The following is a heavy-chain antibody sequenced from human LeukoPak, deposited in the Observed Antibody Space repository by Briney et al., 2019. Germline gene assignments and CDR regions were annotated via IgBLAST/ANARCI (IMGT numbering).Heavy chain of an antibody. J-gene: IGHJ4*02. CDR2: IYTSGST. CDR1: GGSLSSGSYY. CDR3: ARDIVVVPAAINYFDY. Sequence: SETLSLTCTVSGGSLSSGSYYWSWIRQPAGKGLEWIGRIYTSGSTNYNPSLKSRVTISVDTSKNQFSLKLSSVTAADTAVYYCARDIVVVPAAINYFDYWGLGTLVTVSS. V-gene: IGHV4-61*02. D-gene: IGHD2-2*01.